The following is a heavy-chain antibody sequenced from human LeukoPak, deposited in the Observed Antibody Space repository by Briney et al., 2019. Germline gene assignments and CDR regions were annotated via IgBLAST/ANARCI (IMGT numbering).Heavy chain of an antibody. V-gene: IGHV3-23*01. J-gene: IGHJ4*02. Sequence: PGGSLRLSCAASGFTFSSYAKSWVRQAPGKGLEWVSAISGSGGSTYYADSVKGRFTISRDNSKNTLYLQMNSLRAEDTAVYYCAKSTIFGVVIIPGGSGFDYWGQGTLVTVSS. CDR1: GFTFSSYA. CDR2: ISGSGGST. D-gene: IGHD3-3*01. CDR3: AKSTIFGVVIIPGGSGFDY.